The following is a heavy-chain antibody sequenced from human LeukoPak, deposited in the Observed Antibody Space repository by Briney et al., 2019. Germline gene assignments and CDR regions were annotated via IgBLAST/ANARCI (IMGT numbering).Heavy chain of an antibody. Sequence: GGSLRLSCAASGFTFSSYAMSWVRQTPGEGLGWGSAISGSGGSTYYAASVKGRFTISRDNSKNTLYLQMNSLRAADTAVFYCAKDRIAAATMGALNYWGQGTLVTVSS. D-gene: IGHD6-13*01. V-gene: IGHV3-23*01. J-gene: IGHJ4*02. CDR2: ISGSGGST. CDR1: GFTFSSYA. CDR3: AKDRIAAATMGALNY.